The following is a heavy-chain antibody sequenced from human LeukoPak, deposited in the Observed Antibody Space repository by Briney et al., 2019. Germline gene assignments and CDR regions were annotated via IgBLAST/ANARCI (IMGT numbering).Heavy chain of an antibody. CDR1: GGTFSSYA. V-gene: IGHV1-69*01. J-gene: IGHJ4*02. D-gene: IGHD3-22*01. CDR3: ARDHYYDSSGPLS. Sequence: SVKVSCKASGGTFSSYAISWVRQAPGQGLESMGGIIPIFGTANYAQKFQGRVTITADESTSTVYMELSSLRSEDTAVYYCARDHYYDSSGPLSWGQGTLVTVSS. CDR2: IIPIFGTA.